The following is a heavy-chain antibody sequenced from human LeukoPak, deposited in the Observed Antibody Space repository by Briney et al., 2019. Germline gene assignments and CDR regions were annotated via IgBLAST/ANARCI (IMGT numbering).Heavy chain of an antibody. CDR1: GYTFTGYY. CDR3: AINKYSSISDGFDI. D-gene: IGHD2-21*01. Sequence: ASVKVSCKASGYTFTGYYMHWVRQAPGQGLEWMGWINPNSGGTNYAQKFQGRVTMTRDTSISTVYMELSRLRSDDTAVYYCAINKYSSISDGFDIWGQGTMVTVSS. J-gene: IGHJ3*02. V-gene: IGHV1-2*02. CDR2: INPNSGGT.